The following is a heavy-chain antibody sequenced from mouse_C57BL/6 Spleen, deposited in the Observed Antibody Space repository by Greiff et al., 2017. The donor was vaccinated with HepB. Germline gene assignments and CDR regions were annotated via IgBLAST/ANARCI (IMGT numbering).Heavy chain of an antibody. CDR1: GYTFTSYG. D-gene: IGHD2-5*01. CDR3: ARNPLAYYSKRDAMDY. V-gene: IGHV1-81*01. Sequence: VQLQQSGAELARPGASVKLSCKASGYTFTSYGISWVKQRTGQGLEWIGEIYPRSGNTYYNEKFKGKATLTADKSSSTAYMELRSLTSEDSAVYFCARNPLAYYSKRDAMDYWGQGTSVTVSS. J-gene: IGHJ4*01. CDR2: IYPRSGNT.